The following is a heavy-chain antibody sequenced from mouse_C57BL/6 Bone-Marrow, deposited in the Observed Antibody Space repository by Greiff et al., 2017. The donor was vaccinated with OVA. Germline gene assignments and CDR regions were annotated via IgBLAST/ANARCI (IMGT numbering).Heavy chain of an antibody. CDR3: VRHDYLDY. CDR2: IRSKSNNYAT. V-gene: IGHV10-1*01. J-gene: IGHJ2*01. CDR1: GFSFNTYA. Sequence: EVQGVESGGGLVQPKGSLKLSCAASGFSFNTYAMNWVRQAPGKGLEWVARIRSKSNNYATYYADSVKDRFTISRDDSESMLYLQMHNVKTEDTAMYYGVRHDYLDYWGQGTTLTVSS.